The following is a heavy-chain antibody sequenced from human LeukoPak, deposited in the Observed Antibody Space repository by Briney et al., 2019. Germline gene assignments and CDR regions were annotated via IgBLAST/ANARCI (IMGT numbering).Heavy chain of an antibody. CDR1: GYTFTGYY. V-gene: IGHV1-2*06. D-gene: IGHD5-18*01. J-gene: IGHJ4*02. CDR2: INPNSGDT. CDR3: ARGYSYDFNY. Sequence: ASVKVSCKASGYTFTGYYLHWVRQAPGQGLEWVGRINPNSGDTNYAQNFQGRVTMTRDTSISTAYTDLSRLRSDDTAVYYCARGYSYDFNYWGQGTLVTVSS.